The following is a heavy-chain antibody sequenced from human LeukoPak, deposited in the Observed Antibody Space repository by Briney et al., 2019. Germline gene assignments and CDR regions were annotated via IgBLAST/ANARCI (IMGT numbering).Heavy chain of an antibody. D-gene: IGHD2-15*01. Sequence: GGSLRLSCAASGFTFSTYWMSWVRQSPGKGLEWVSAISGSGGSTYYADSVKGRFTISRDNSKNTLYLQMNSLRAEDTAVYYCAKDGYCSGGSCYDSVYFDYWGQGTLVTVSS. V-gene: IGHV3-23*01. CDR3: AKDGYCSGGSCYDSVYFDY. CDR1: GFTFSTYW. J-gene: IGHJ4*02. CDR2: ISGSGGST.